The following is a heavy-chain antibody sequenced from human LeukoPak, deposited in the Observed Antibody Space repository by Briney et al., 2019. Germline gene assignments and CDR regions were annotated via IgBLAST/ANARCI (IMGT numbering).Heavy chain of an antibody. J-gene: IGHJ4*02. V-gene: IGHV3-9*01. Sequence: PGGSLRLSCIASGFTFDDYAMHWVRQAPGKGLEWVSGISWNSGSIGYADSVKGRFTISRDNAKNSLYLQMNSLRAEDTAVYYCVLYYYGSGSYGHWGQGTLVTVSS. CDR3: VLYYYGSGSYGH. CDR2: ISWNSGSI. D-gene: IGHD3-10*01. CDR1: GFTFDDYA.